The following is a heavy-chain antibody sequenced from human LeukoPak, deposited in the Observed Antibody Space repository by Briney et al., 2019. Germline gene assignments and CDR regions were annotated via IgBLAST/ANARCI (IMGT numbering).Heavy chain of an antibody. CDR2: IWYDGSNK. CDR3: ARALYSSSPPDY. V-gene: IGHV3-33*01. Sequence: GGSLRLSCAASGFTFSSYGMHWVRQAPGKGLEWVAVIWYDGSNKYYADSVKGRFTISRDNSKNTLYLQMNSLRAEDTAVYYCARALYSSSPPDYWGQGTLVTVSS. J-gene: IGHJ4*02. D-gene: IGHD6-6*01. CDR1: GFTFSSYG.